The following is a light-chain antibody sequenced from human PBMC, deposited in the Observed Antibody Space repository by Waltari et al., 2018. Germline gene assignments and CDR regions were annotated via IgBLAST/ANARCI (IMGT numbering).Light chain of an antibody. CDR1: QGISSY. J-gene: IGKJ4*01. CDR3: HQVNTYPLT. V-gene: IGKV1-9*01. Sequence: TQLTQSPSFLSASLGHRVTITCRASQGISSYLTWFQQKPGKAPKLLIYAASTLQSGVPSRFSGSGSGTEFTLTISSLQPEDFATYYCHQVNTYPLTFGGGTKVEIK. CDR2: AAS.